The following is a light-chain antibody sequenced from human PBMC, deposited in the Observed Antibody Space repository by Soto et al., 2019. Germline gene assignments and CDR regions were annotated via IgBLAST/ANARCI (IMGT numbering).Light chain of an antibody. CDR2: GAS. Sequence: EIVLTQSPGTLSLSPGERATLSCRASQSVWNDYLAWYQQKPGRAPRLLIYGASSRATGIPYRFSGSGSGTDFTLTISRLEPEDFAVYYCQQYSSSPITFGQGTRLEIK. CDR1: QSVWNDY. CDR3: QQYSSSPIT. J-gene: IGKJ5*01. V-gene: IGKV3-20*01.